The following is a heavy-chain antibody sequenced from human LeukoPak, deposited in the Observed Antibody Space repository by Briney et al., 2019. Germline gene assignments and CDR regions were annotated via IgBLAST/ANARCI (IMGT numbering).Heavy chain of an antibody. Sequence: SVKVSCKASGGTFTNYAINWVRQAPGQGLEWMGRIIPILDVTNYAQKFQGRVTITADKYTSTAYMELSSLRSEDTAVYYCARGGGVDILTGFQYWGQGTLVTVSS. J-gene: IGHJ4*02. D-gene: IGHD3-9*01. CDR1: GGTFTNYA. V-gene: IGHV1-69*04. CDR2: IIPILDVT. CDR3: ARGGGVDILTGFQY.